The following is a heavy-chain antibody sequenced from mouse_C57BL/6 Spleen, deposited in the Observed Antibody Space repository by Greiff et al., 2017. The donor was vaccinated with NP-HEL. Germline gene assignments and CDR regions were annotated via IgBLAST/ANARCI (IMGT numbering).Heavy chain of an antibody. CDR3: AKSCYGSRFAY. J-gene: IGHJ3*01. D-gene: IGHD1-1*01. Sequence: EVKLVESGGGLVKPGGSLKLSCAASGFTFSDYGMHWVRQAPEKGLEWVAYISSGSSTIYYADTVKGRFTLSRDNAKNTLFLQMTSLRSEDTAMYYCAKSCYGSRFAYWGQGTLVTVSA. V-gene: IGHV5-17*01. CDR2: ISSGSSTI. CDR1: GFTFSDYG.